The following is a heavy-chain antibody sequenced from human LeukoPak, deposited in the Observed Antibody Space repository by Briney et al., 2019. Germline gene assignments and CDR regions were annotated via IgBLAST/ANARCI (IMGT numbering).Heavy chain of an antibody. V-gene: IGHV3-53*01. CDR2: IYSGGST. J-gene: IGHJ5*02. D-gene: IGHD6-6*01. CDR1: GFTVSSNY. CDR3: ARDHSSSTFDP. Sequence: PGGSLRLSCAASGFTVSSNYMSWVRQAPGKGLEWVSVIYSGGSTYYADSVKGRFTISRDSSKNTLYLQMNSLGAEDTAVYYCARDHSSSTFDPWGQGTLVTVSS.